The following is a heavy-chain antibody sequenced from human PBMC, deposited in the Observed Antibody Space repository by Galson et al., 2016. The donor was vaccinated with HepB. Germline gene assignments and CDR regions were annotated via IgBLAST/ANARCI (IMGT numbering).Heavy chain of an antibody. D-gene: IGHD6-19*01. Sequence: SLRLSCATSGFTFSSFAMSWVRQPPGKGLEWVSAITRSGGTYHADSVNGRFTISRDRSKNTLYLQMNSVRAEDTAMYYCAKMKGLVLQSYDMDVWGQGTTVTVSS. CDR1: GFTFSSFA. V-gene: IGHV3-23*01. CDR3: AKMKGLVLQSYDMDV. CDR2: ITRSGGT. J-gene: IGHJ6*02.